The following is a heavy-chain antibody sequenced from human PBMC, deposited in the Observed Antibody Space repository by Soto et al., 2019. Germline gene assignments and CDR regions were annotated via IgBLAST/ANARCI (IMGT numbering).Heavy chain of an antibody. D-gene: IGHD6-19*01. CDR3: ASDRRDVAGLDY. CDR1: GGSISSGGYY. CDR2: IYYSGST. J-gene: IGHJ4*02. Sequence: SETLSLTCTVSGGSISSGGYYWSWIRQHPGKGLEWIGYIYYSGSTYYNPSLKSRVTISVDTSKNQFALKLSSVTAADTAVYYCASDRRDVAGLDYWGQETLVTVSS. V-gene: IGHV4-31*03.